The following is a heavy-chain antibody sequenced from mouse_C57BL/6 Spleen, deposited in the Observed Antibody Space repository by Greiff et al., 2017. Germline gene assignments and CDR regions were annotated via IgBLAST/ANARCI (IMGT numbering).Heavy chain of an antibody. CDR3: ARDRCGPNGNYEGDYYAMDY. CDR2: INYDGSST. J-gene: IGHJ4*01. Sequence: EVQGVESEGGLVQPGSSMKLSCTASGFTFSDYYMAWVRQVPEKGLEWVANINYDGSSTYYLDSLKSRFIISRDNAKNILYLQMSSLKSEDTATYYCARDRCGPNGNYEGDYYAMDYWGQGTSVTVSS. CDR1: GFTFSDYY. D-gene: IGHD2-1*01. V-gene: IGHV5-16*01.